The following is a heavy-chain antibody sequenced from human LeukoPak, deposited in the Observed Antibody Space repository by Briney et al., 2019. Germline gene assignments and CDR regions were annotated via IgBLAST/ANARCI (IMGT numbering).Heavy chain of an antibody. CDR1: GYSISSGYY. J-gene: IGHJ5*02. CDR2: IYHSGST. Sequence: SETLSLTCTVSGYSISSGYYWGWIRQPPGKGLEWIGSIYHSGSTYYNPSLKSRVTMSVDTSKNQFSLKLSSVTAADTAVYYCARDSGTTGEVKFDPWGQGTLVTVSS. CDR3: ARDSGTTGEVKFDP. V-gene: IGHV4-38-2*02. D-gene: IGHD3-10*01.